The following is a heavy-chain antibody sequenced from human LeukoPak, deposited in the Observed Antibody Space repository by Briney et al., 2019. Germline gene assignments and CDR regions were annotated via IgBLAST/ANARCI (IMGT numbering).Heavy chain of an antibody. J-gene: IGHJ4*02. V-gene: IGHV4-59*01. Sequence: PSETLSLTCTVSGGSISSYHWSWIRQPPGKGLEWIGYIFYSGSTNYNPSLKSRVTISVDTSKKQLSLKLSSVTAADTAVYYCARDRDYYGSVVFDYWGQGTLVTVSS. D-gene: IGHD3-10*01. CDR2: IFYSGST. CDR1: GGSISSYH. CDR3: ARDRDYYGSVVFDY.